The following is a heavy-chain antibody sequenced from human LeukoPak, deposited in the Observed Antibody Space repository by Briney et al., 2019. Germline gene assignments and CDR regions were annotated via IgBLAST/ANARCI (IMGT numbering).Heavy chain of an antibody. D-gene: IGHD6-25*01. V-gene: IGHV3-30*18. CDR1: GFTFSNYG. J-gene: IGHJ5*02. Sequence: GGSLRLSCAASGFTFSNYGMHWVRQAPGKGLEWVAVISYDGSNKYYADSVKGRFTISRDNSKNTLYLQMNSLRAEDTAVYYCAKDSSAAPTPNWFDHWGQGTLVTVSS. CDR3: AKDSSAAPTPNWFDH. CDR2: ISYDGSNK.